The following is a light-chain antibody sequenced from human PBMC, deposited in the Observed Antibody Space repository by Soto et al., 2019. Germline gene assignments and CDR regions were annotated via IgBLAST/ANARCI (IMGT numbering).Light chain of an antibody. CDR2: GAS. V-gene: IGKV3-20*01. Sequence: EIVLTQSPGTLSLSPGDRVTLSCRASQSVSSCYLAWYQQKPGEAPRLLIFGASSRATGIPDRFSGSGSGTDFTLTISRLEPEDFAAYYCQQYGSSPTFGQGTRLEMK. J-gene: IGKJ5*01. CDR3: QQYGSSPT. CDR1: QSVSSCY.